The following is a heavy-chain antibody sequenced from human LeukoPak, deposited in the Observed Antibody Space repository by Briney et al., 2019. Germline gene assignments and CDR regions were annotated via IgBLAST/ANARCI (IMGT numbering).Heavy chain of an antibody. J-gene: IGHJ4*02. V-gene: IGHV3-21*01. CDR1: GFTFSSYS. CDR2: ISSSSSYI. D-gene: IGHD4-17*01. Sequence: PGGSLRLSCAASGFTFSSYSMNWVRQAPAEGLEWVSSISSSSSYIYYADSVKGRFTISRDNAKNSLYLQMNSLRAEDTAVYYCARQYGDYDPYYFDYWGQGTLVTVSS. CDR3: ARQYGDYDPYYFDY.